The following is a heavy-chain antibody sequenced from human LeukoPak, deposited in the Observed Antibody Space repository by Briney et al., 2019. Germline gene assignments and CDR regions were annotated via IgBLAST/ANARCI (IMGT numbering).Heavy chain of an antibody. Sequence: ASVKVSCKASGYTFTSYGISWVRQAPGQGLEWMGWISAYNGNTNYAQKLQGRVTMTTDTSTSTAYMELRSLRSDDPAVYYCARDLYSSGWLLPGYWGQGTLVTVSS. J-gene: IGHJ4*02. V-gene: IGHV1-18*01. CDR3: ARDLYSSGWLLPGY. D-gene: IGHD6-19*01. CDR2: ISAYNGNT. CDR1: GYTFTSYG.